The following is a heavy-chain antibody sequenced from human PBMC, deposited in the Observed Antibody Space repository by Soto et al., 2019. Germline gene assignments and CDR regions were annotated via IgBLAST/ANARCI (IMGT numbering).Heavy chain of an antibody. CDR1: GYTFTSYG. CDR3: ARYGNYYGSGSYSTLYYYYGMDV. CDR2: ISAYNGNT. D-gene: IGHD3-10*01. Sequence: GASVKVSCKASGYTFTSYGISWVRQAPGQGLEWMGWISAYNGNTNYAQKLQGRVTMTTDTSTSTAYMELRSLRSDDTAVYYCARYGNYYGSGSYSTLYYYYGMDVWGQGTTVTVSS. V-gene: IGHV1-18*01. J-gene: IGHJ6*02.